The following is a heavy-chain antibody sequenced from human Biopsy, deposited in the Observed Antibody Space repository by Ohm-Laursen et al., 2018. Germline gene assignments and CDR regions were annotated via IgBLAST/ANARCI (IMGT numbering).Heavy chain of an antibody. CDR2: ISGYNGNT. CDR3: ARIAAAGWDDY. Sequence: ASVKVSCKASGYKFTSYGMSWGRQAPGQGFEWMGGISGYNGNTNYAQKFQGRITMTIDAATSTGYMDLRSLKSDDTAVYYCARIAAAGWDDYWGQGTLVTVSS. D-gene: IGHD6-25*01. CDR1: GYKFTSYG. J-gene: IGHJ4*02. V-gene: IGHV1-18*01.